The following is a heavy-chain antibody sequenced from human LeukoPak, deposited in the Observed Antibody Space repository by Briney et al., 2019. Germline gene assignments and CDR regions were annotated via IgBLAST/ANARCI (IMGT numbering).Heavy chain of an antibody. Sequence: GASVKVSCKASGYTFTSYDINWVRQATGQGLEWMGWMNPNSGNTGYAQKFRGRVTMTRNTSISTAYMELSSLRSEDTAVYYCARDPASLAYRQIYDAKGIPFDYWGQGTLVTVSS. CDR3: ARDPASLAYRQIYDAKGIPFDY. CDR1: GYTFTSYD. D-gene: IGHD3-16*01. J-gene: IGHJ4*02. CDR2: MNPNSGNT. V-gene: IGHV1-8*01.